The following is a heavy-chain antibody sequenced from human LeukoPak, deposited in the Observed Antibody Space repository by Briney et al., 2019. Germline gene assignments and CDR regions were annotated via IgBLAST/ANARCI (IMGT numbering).Heavy chain of an antibody. Sequence: GGSLRLSCAASGFTFSSYAMHWVRQAPGQGLEWMGIINPSGGSISYAQKFQGRVTMTRDTSTSTVYMELSSLRSEDTAVYYCARDQGSGSRIFNYWGQGTLVTVSS. D-gene: IGHD6-19*01. J-gene: IGHJ4*02. CDR1: GFTFSSYA. CDR3: ARDQGSGSRIFNY. CDR2: INPSGGSI. V-gene: IGHV1-46*01.